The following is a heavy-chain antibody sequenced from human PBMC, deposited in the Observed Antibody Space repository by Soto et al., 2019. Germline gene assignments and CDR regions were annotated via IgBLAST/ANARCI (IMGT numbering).Heavy chain of an antibody. CDR2: ISYDGSNK. CDR1: GFTFSSYA. J-gene: IGHJ4*02. CDR3: ARERGGY. D-gene: IGHD3-10*01. V-gene: IGHV3-30-3*01. Sequence: QVQLVESGGGVVQPGRSLRLSCAASGFTFSSYAMHWVRQAPGKGLEWVAVISYDGSNKYYADSVKGRFTISRDNSKNTLYLQMNSLRAEDTAVYYCARERGGYWGQGTLVTVSS.